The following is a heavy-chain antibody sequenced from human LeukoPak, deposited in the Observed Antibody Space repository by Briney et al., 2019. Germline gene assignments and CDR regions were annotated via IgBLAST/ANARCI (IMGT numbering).Heavy chain of an antibody. CDR2: INPNSGNT. CDR3: ARVLGWFDP. J-gene: IGHJ5*02. CDR1: GYTFTGYY. V-gene: IGHV1-8*03. Sequence: ASVKVSCKASGYTFTGYYMHWVRQAPGQGLEWMGWINPNSGNTGYAQKFQGRVTITRNTSISTAYMELSSLRSEDTAVYYCARVLGWFDPWGQGTLVTVSS.